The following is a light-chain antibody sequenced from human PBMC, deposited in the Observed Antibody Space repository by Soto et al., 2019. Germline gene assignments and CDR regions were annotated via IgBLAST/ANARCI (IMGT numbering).Light chain of an antibody. CDR2: AAS. CDR1: QNIISW. V-gene: IGKV1-12*01. Sequence: DIQMTQSPSTVSASVGDRVTITCRASQNIISWLAWYQQQPGRAPKPLIYAASILQSGVPSRFSGSGSGTDFTLTINSLQPEDFATYYCQQAYGFPVTFGQGTRLEIK. J-gene: IGKJ5*01. CDR3: QQAYGFPVT.